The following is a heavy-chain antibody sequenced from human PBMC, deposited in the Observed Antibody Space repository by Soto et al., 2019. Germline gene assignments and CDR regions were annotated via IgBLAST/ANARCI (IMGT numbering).Heavy chain of an antibody. J-gene: IGHJ4*02. V-gene: IGHV3-30*15. Sequence: GGSLRLSCAASGFIFSRYAMHWVRQTPGKGLEWVAFMSYDGSDTFYADSVKGRFTISRDNSKNTLLLHMSNLRAEDTAMYYCTIVRVADSALDHWGQGTLVTVSS. CDR1: GFIFSRYA. D-gene: IGHD3-10*02. CDR2: MSYDGSDT. CDR3: TIVRVADSALDH.